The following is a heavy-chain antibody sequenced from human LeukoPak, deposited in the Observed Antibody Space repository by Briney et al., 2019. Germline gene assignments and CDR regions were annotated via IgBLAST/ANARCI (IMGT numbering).Heavy chain of an antibody. D-gene: IGHD6-13*01. V-gene: IGHV3-48*03. J-gene: IGHJ6*03. CDR3: ARDATTAVGVVYMDV. Sequence: GGSLRLSCVASGFTFSEYELNWVRQLPGKGLEWISRISTGGGSIHYADSVEGRFTISRDNAKNSVYLQMDSLRAEDTAVYFCARDATTAVGVVYMDVWGRGTTVTISS. CDR1: GFTFSEYE. CDR2: ISTGGGSI.